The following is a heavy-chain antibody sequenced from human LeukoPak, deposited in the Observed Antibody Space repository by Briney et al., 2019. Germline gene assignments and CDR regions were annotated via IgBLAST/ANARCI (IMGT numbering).Heavy chain of an antibody. CDR1: GFTFSSYA. D-gene: IGHD3-3*01. CDR3: AKASVLRFLEWLLLDY. CDR2: ISGSGGST. V-gene: IGHV3-23*01. Sequence: GESLRLSCAASGFTFSSYAMSWVRQAPGKGLEWVSAISGSGGSTYYADSVKGRFTISRDNSKNTLYLQMNSLRAEDTAVYYCAKASVLRFLEWLLLDYWGQGTLVTVSS. J-gene: IGHJ4*02.